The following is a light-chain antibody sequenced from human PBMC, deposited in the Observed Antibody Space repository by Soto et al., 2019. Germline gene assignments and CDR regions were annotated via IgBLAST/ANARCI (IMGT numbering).Light chain of an antibody. V-gene: IGLV3-21*02. CDR3: QVWDGSSDHYV. CDR2: DDS. Sequence: ELTQPPSVSVAPGQTARITCGGDNIGSDSVHWYQQKPGQAPLLVVYDDSDRPSGIPERFSGFSYGNTATLTISRVEAGDEADYYCQVWDGSSDHYVFGTGTKV. CDR1: NIGSDS. J-gene: IGLJ1*01.